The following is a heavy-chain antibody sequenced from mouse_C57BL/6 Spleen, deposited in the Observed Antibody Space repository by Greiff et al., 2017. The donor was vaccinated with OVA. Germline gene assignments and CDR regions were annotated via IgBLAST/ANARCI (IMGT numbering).Heavy chain of an antibody. V-gene: IGHV1-61*01. CDR1: GYTFTSYW. CDR2: IYPSDSET. D-gene: IGHD2-5*01. J-gene: IGHJ2*01. CDR3: ARKDYSNYVDY. Sequence: QVQLKQPGAELVRPGSSVKLSCKASGYTFTSYWMDWVKQRPGQGLEWIGNIYPSDSETHYNQKFKDKATLTVDKASSTAYMQLSSLTSEDSAVYYCARKDYSNYVDYWGQGTTLTVSS.